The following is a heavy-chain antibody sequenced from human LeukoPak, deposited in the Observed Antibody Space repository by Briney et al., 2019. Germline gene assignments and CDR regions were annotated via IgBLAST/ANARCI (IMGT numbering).Heavy chain of an antibody. CDR2: IYYSGST. CDR3: ARDRGYSYGLRVT. Sequence: SETLSLTCTVSGGSISSSSYYWGWIRQPPGKGLEWIGSIYYSGSTYYNPSLKSRVTISVDTSKNRFSLKLSSVTAADTAVYYCARDRGYSYGLRVTWGQGTLVTVSS. V-gene: IGHV4-39*07. J-gene: IGHJ5*02. CDR1: GGSISSSSYY. D-gene: IGHD5-18*01.